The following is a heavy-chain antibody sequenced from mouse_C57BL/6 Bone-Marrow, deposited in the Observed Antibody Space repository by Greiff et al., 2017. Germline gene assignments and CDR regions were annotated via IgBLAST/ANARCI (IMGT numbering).Heavy chain of an antibody. Sequence: VQLQPSGAELVRPGASVKLSCKASGYTFTDYYINWVKQRPGPGLEWIARIYPGSGNTYYNEKFKGKATLTAEKSSSTAYMQLSSLTSEDSAVYFCARGKEDYDYDSSWFAYWGQGTLVTVSA. CDR1: GYTFTDYY. CDR2: IYPGSGNT. J-gene: IGHJ3*01. D-gene: IGHD2-4*01. V-gene: IGHV1-76*01. CDR3: ARGKEDYDYDSSWFAY.